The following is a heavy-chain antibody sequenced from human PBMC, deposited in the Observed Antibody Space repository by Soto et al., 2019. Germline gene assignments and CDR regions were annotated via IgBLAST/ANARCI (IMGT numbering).Heavy chain of an antibody. Sequence: QVQLVQSGAEVRQPASSVKVSCKTSGGTFSSYAISWVRQAPGQGLEWMGGIVPIVDTSTYAQKFQGRVTITEDASTSNFDMELSSLRSDDTAVYYCVRVVSIPRYPDNWGQGTLVTVSS. D-gene: IGHD1-26*01. CDR3: VRVVSIPRYPDN. CDR1: GGTFSSYA. V-gene: IGHV1-69*12. J-gene: IGHJ4*02. CDR2: IVPIVDTS.